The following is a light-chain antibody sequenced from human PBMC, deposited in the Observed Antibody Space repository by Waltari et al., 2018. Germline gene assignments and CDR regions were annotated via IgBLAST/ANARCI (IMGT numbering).Light chain of an antibody. V-gene: IGKV4-1*01. CDR3: QQYYITPWA. Sequence: DIVMTQSPDSLALSLGERATINCTSSQSVLYNSNKKNYVAWYQQRPRQPPKLLISWASMREAGVPDRFSGSGSGTDFTLTISSLQAEDVAVYYCQQYYITPWAFGQGTKVEIK. J-gene: IGKJ1*01. CDR1: QSVLYNSNKKNY. CDR2: WAS.